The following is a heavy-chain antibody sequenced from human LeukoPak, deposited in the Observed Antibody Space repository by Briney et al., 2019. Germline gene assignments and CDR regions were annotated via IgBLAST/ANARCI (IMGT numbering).Heavy chain of an antibody. CDR1: GFTFSSYA. CDR3: AKSWEYSGYGINDYYFDY. J-gene: IGHJ4*02. D-gene: IGHD5-12*01. Sequence: RTGGSLRLSCAASGFTFSSYAMSWVRQAPGKGLEWVSAISGSGGSTYYADSVKGRVTISRDNSKNTLYLQMNSLRAEDTAVYYCAKSWEYSGYGINDYYFDYWGQGTLVTVSS. V-gene: IGHV3-23*01. CDR2: ISGSGGST.